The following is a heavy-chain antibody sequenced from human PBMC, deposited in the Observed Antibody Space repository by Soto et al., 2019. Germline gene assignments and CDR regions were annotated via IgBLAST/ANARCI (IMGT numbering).Heavy chain of an antibody. V-gene: IGHV3-30-3*01. CDR2: VSHDGNNQ. CDR1: GFTFSNYA. D-gene: IGHD2-21*01. J-gene: IGHJ2*01. CDR3: AIDCATQMWRPCYFEL. Sequence: QVQLVESGGGVVQPGRSLRLSCAVSGFTFSNYAMHWVRQAPGKGLEWVAIVSHDGNNQYYADSAKGRFTISRDNSENTLYLQMNSLITEDTAVFYCAIDCATQMWRPCYFELWGRGTLVTVSS.